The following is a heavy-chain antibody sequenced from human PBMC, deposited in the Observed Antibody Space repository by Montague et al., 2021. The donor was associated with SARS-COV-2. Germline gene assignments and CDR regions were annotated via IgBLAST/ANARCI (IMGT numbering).Heavy chain of an antibody. Sequence: SLRLSCAASGITFSSYAMHWVRQAPGKGLEWVAVISYDGSNKYYXDPVKGRFTISRDNSKNTPYLQMNSLRAEDTAVYYCAREGLSGSYYGFLDYWGQGTLVTVSS. CDR2: ISYDGSNK. V-gene: IGHV3-30-3*01. CDR3: AREGLSGSYYGFLDY. CDR1: GITFSSYA. D-gene: IGHD3-10*01. J-gene: IGHJ4*02.